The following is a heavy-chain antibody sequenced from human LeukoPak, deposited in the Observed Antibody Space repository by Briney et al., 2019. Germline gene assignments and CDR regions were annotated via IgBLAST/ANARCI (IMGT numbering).Heavy chain of an antibody. J-gene: IGHJ4*02. V-gene: IGHV3-23*01. D-gene: IGHD3-16*01. CDR1: GFTFSSYS. CDR2: ISGSGGDT. CDR3: AKNRGDLLSSRVGCDY. Sequence: GGSLRLSCAASGFTFSSYSMNWVRQAPGKGLEWVSGISGSGGDTYYADSVKGRFTISRDNPKSTLYLQMNTLGAEDMAIYYCAKNRGDLLSSRVGCDYWGQGALVTVSS.